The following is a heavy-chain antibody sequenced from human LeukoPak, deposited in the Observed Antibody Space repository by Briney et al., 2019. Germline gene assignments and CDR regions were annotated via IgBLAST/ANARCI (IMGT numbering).Heavy chain of an antibody. CDR1: GFTFSSYG. CDR2: IWYDGSNK. V-gene: IGHV3-33*01. CDR3: ARVRSAITMVRGVTGRSGMDV. Sequence: GGSLRLSCAASGFTFSSYGMHWVRQAPGKGLEWVAVIWYDGSNKYYADSVKGRFTISRDNSKNTLYLQMNSLRAEDTAVYYCARVRSAITMVRGVTGRSGMDVWGQGTTVTVSS. D-gene: IGHD3-10*01. J-gene: IGHJ6*02.